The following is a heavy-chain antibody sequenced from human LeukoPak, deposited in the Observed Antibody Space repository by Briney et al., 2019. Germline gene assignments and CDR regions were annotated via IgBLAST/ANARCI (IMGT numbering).Heavy chain of an antibody. J-gene: IGHJ4*02. CDR1: GFSFTDYP. CDR2: ISSSSSYI. D-gene: IGHD6-13*01. Sequence: PGGSLRLSCATSGFSFTDYPMNWVRQAPGKGLEWVSSISSSSSYISYADSVKGRFTISRDNAKNSLYLQMNSLRAEDTAVYYCARGLDSSNCVDYWGQGTLVTVSS. V-gene: IGHV3-21*01. CDR3: ARGLDSSNCVDY.